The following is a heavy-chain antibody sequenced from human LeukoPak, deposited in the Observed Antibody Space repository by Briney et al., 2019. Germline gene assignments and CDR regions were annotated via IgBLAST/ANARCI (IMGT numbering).Heavy chain of an antibody. CDR2: ISGSGGST. J-gene: IGHJ5*02. V-gene: IGHV3-23*01. D-gene: IGHD3-3*01. Sequence: GGSLRLSCAASGFTFSSYAMSWVRQAPGKGLEWVSAISGSGGSTYYADSVKGRFTISRDNSKNTLYLQMNSLRAEDTAVYYCAKAGYDFWSGYSTQINWFDPWGQGTLVTVS. CDR1: GFTFSSYA. CDR3: AKAGYDFWSGYSTQINWFDP.